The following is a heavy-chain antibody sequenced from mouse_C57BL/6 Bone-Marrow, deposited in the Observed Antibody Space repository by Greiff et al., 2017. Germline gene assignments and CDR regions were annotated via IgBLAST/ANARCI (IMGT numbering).Heavy chain of an antibody. V-gene: IGHV1-50*01. CDR1: GYTFTSYW. CDR3: AREGVYGNYLYYFDY. Sequence: QVQLQQPGAELVKPGASVKLSCKASGYTFTSYWMQWVKQRPGQGLAWIGEIDPSDSYTNYNQKFKGKATLTVDTSSSTAYMQLSSLTSEDSAVYYCAREGVYGNYLYYFDYWGQGTTLTVSS. J-gene: IGHJ2*01. D-gene: IGHD2-1*01. CDR2: IDPSDSYT.